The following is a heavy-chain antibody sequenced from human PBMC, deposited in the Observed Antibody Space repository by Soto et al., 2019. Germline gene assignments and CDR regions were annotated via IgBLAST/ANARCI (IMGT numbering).Heavy chain of an antibody. CDR1: GFTFGIYS. V-gene: IGHV3-48*02. Sequence: EVQLVESGGGLVQRGGSLRLSCAASGFTFGIYSMNWVRQAPGKGLEWISYINGSSSTMYYADSVKGRFIISSDNADNSLYLQMNSLRDADTAVYYWARGDRFRCSGDRCFSDGLFLSWGQGTLVTVSS. CDR2: INGSSSTM. J-gene: IGHJ5*02. CDR3: ARGDRFRCSGDRCFSDGLFLS. D-gene: IGHD2-15*01.